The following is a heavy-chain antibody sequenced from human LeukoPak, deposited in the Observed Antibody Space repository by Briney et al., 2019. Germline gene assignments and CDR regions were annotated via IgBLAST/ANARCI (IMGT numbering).Heavy chain of an antibody. CDR3: ARDRSGYDRQYDY. CDR1: GFTFSSCE. J-gene: IGHJ4*02. CDR2: ISSSGSTI. D-gene: IGHD5-12*01. V-gene: IGHV3-48*03. Sequence: GGSLRLSCAASGFTFSSCEMNWVRQAPGKGLEWVSYISSSGSTIYYADSVKGRFTISRDDAKNSLYLQMNSLRAEDTAVYYCARDRSGYDRQYDYWGQGTLVTVSS.